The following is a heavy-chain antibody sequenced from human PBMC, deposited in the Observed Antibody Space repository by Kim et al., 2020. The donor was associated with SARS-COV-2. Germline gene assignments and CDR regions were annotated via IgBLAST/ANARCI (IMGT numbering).Heavy chain of an antibody. D-gene: IGHD6-19*01. CDR2: IYSSGST. CDR1: GGSISLYY. J-gene: IGHJ4*02. Sequence: SETLSLTCTVSGGSISLYYWSWIRQPPGKGLEWIGYIYSSGSTNYNPSHKSRVTISVDASKNQFFLNLTSLTAADTAVYYCARHGAAVAGTRGEYWGQGTLVTVSS. CDR3: ARHGAAVAGTRGEY. V-gene: IGHV4-59*08.